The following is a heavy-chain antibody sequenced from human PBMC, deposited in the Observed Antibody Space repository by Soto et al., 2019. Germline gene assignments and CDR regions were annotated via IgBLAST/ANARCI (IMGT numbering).Heavy chain of an antibody. CDR3: ARGPFRYSSGWYVGDYYYYGMDV. CDR2: IYTSGST. D-gene: IGHD6-19*01. CDR1: GGSIRSYY. J-gene: IGHJ6*02. Sequence: PSETLSLTCTVSGGSIRSYYWSWIRQPAGKGLEWIGRIYTSGSTNYNPSLKSRVTMSVDSSKNQFSLKLSSVTAADTAVYYCARGPFRYSSGWYVGDYYYYGMDVWGQGTTVTVSS. V-gene: IGHV4-4*07.